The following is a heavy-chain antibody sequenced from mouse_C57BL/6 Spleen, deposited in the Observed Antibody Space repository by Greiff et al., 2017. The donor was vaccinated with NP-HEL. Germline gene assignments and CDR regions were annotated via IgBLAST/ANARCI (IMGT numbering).Heavy chain of an antibody. CDR1: GYTFTSYW. CDR2: INPSNGGT. V-gene: IGHV1-53*01. Sequence: VQLQQPGTELVKPGASVKLSCKASGYTFTSYWMHWVKQRPGQGLEWIGNINPSNGGTNYNEKFKSKATLTVDKSSSTAYMQLSSLTSEDSAVYYCARSTMTTRAWFAYWGQGTLVTVSA. D-gene: IGHD2-4*01. J-gene: IGHJ3*01. CDR3: ARSTMTTRAWFAY.